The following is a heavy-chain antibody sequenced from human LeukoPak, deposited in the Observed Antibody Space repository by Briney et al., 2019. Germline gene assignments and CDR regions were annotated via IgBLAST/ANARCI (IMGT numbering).Heavy chain of an antibody. Sequence: SETLTLTCTVSGGTISTYYWSWIRQPAGQGLEWIGRIYISGRTKYNPSLQRRIVMSVDTSRNQFSLKLRSVTAADTAVLYCAREASDTAMATYYFDYWGQGTLVTVSS. CDR1: GGTISTYY. J-gene: IGHJ4*02. D-gene: IGHD5-18*01. CDR2: IYISGRT. V-gene: IGHV4-4*07. CDR3: AREASDTAMATYYFDY.